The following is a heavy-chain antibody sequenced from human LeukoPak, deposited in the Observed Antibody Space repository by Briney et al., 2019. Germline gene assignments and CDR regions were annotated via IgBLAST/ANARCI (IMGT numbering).Heavy chain of an antibody. J-gene: IGHJ3*02. Sequence: QTGGSLRLSCAASGFIFSSYGMHWVRQAPDKGLEWVAFVRYDGSRKYYADSVKGRFTISRDNSKNTLYLQMNGLRAEDTAMYYCAKVSLNMVNDAFDIWGQGTVVSVSS. CDR3: AKVSLNMVNDAFDI. D-gene: IGHD4/OR15-4a*01. CDR1: GFIFSSYG. CDR2: VRYDGSRK. V-gene: IGHV3-30*02.